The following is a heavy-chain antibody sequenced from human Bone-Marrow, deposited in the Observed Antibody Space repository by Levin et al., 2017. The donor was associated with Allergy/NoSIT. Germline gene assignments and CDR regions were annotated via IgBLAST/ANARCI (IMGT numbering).Heavy chain of an antibody. Sequence: GGSLRLSCAASGFTFNSYGMHWVRQAPGKGLEWVALISYDGEYEFYVDSVKGRFTVSRDNSKNTVFLQMNSLKSDDTAVYYCAKGPSGATLGDHWGQGTQVIVSS. J-gene: IGHJ4*02. CDR3: AKGPSGATLGDH. CDR1: GFTFNSYG. D-gene: IGHD1-1*01. CDR2: ISYDGEYE. V-gene: IGHV3-30*18.